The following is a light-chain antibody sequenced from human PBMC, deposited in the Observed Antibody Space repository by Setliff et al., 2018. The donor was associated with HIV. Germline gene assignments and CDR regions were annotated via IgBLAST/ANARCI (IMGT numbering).Light chain of an antibody. CDR2: GNN. CDR3: QSYDSSLSGYG. CDR1: SSNIGAHYD. Sequence: QSVLTQPPSVSGAPGQRVTISCTGSSSNIGAHYDVHWYQQLPGTAPKLLIYGNNNRPSGVPDRFSGSKSGTSASLAITGLQAEDEADYYCQSYDSSLSGYGFGTGTKVTVL. J-gene: IGLJ1*01. V-gene: IGLV1-40*01.